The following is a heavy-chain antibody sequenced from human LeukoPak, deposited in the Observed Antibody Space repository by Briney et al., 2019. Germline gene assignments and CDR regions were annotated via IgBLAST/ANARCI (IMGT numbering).Heavy chain of an antibody. D-gene: IGHD3-22*01. CDR3: ARDRVGYYYDSSGYEEGIWFDP. CDR2: ISSSGSNI. Sequence: GGSLRLSCAASGFTFSDYYMSWLRQAPGKGLEWVSYISSSGSNIYYADSVKGRFTISRDNAKNSLYLQMNSLRAEDTAVYYCARDRVGYYYDSSGYEEGIWFDPWGQGTLVTVSS. V-gene: IGHV3-11*04. J-gene: IGHJ5*02. CDR1: GFTFSDYY.